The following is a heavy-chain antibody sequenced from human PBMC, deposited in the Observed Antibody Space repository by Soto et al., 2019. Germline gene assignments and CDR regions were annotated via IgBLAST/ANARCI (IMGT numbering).Heavy chain of an antibody. CDR3: ASRKYYDFWSGYPT. V-gene: IGHV4-30-2*01. D-gene: IGHD3-3*01. CDR1: GGSISSGGYS. CDR2: IYHSGST. J-gene: IGHJ5*02. Sequence: SETLSLTCAVSGGSISSGGYSWSWIRQPPGKGLEWIGYIYHSGSTYYNPSLKSRVTISVDRSKNQFSLKLSSVTAADTAVYYCASRKYYDFWSGYPTWGQGTLVTVSS.